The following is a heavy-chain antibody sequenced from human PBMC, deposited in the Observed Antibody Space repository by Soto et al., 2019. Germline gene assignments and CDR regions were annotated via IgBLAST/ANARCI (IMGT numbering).Heavy chain of an antibody. D-gene: IGHD2-2*01. Sequence: PGGSLRLSCAASVFPSIRYSMNWVRQAPGKGLEWVSSISSSSSYIYYADSVKGRFTISRDNAKNSLYLQMNSLRAEDTAVYYCARDSLIVVVPAADYSNILFDYWGQGILVTVSS. CDR2: ISSSSSYI. CDR3: ARDSLIVVVPAADYSNILFDY. J-gene: IGHJ4*02. V-gene: IGHV3-21*01. CDR1: VFPSIRYS.